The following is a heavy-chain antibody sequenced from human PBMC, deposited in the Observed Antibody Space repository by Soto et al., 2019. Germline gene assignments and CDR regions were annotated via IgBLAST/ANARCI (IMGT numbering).Heavy chain of an antibody. V-gene: IGHV1-18*01. J-gene: IGHJ4*02. Sequence: QVQLVQSGAEVKKPGASVKVSCKASGYSFTGYGINWVRQAPGQGPEWMGWISPNNDNTNYAQKFQGRVTMTTDPSTSTADMELRGLKSDDTAVYYCAREPYSTGWFDYWGQGTLVTVSS. D-gene: IGHD6-19*01. CDR3: AREPYSTGWFDY. CDR2: ISPNNDNT. CDR1: GYSFTGYG.